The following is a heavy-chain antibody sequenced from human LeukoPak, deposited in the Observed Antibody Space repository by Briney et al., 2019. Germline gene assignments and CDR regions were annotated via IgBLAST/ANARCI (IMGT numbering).Heavy chain of an antibody. CDR1: GYTFTGYY. Sequence: ASVKVSCKAPGYTFTGYYIHWVRQAPGQGLEWMGWINPNSGGTNYAQKFQGRVTMTRGTPISTAYMDLSRLRSDDTAVYYCARTRPWDGESPHFDYWGQGTLVTVSS. V-gene: IGHV1-2*02. CDR2: INPNSGGT. D-gene: IGHD3-10*01. CDR3: ARTRPWDGESPHFDY. J-gene: IGHJ4*02.